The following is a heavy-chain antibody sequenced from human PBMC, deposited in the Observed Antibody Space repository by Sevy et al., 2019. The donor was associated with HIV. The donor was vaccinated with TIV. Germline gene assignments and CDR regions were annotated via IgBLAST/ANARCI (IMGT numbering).Heavy chain of an antibody. CDR3: ARDQSQGGRGYCSGGSCYMAYYYMDV. V-gene: IGHV4-59*01. J-gene: IGHJ6*03. CDR1: GGSISSYY. Sequence: SETLSLTCTVSGGSISSYYWSWIRQPPGKGLEWIGYIYYSGSTNYNPSLKSRVTISVDTSKNQFSLKLSSVTAADTAVYYCARDQSQGGRGYCSGGSCYMAYYYMDVWGKGTTVTVSS. CDR2: IYYSGST. D-gene: IGHD2-15*01.